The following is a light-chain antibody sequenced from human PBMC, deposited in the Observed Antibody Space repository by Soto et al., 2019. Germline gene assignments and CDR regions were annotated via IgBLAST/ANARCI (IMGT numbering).Light chain of an antibody. CDR1: ETLVHDNGDTY. J-gene: IGKJ2*02. CDR2: KIS. V-gene: IGKV2-24*01. CDR3: MQATAFPRT. Sequence: DNVMTQTPLFLSVTLGQPDSISCSSSETLVHDNGDTYFNWLHQRPGQPPRLLIYKISNRFSGVPDRFSGSGAGTDFTLKISRVETEDVGVYYCMQATAFPRTFGQGTRLEI.